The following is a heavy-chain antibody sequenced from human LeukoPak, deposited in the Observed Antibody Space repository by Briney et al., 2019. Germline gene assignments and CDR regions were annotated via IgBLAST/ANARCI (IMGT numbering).Heavy chain of an antibody. V-gene: IGHV1-2*02. CDR2: VNPNSGGT. J-gene: IGHJ4*02. Sequence: PSVMVSCTASGDTFTGYYMHWVRQAPGQGLERMGWVNPNSGGTNYAQKCQGRVTMTRHTSISTAYMELASLRSDSTAVYYFAIGMGAFGSPHFYYWCQGTLVAVSS. D-gene: IGHD3-16*01. CDR1: GDTFTGYY. CDR3: AIGMGAFGSPHFYY.